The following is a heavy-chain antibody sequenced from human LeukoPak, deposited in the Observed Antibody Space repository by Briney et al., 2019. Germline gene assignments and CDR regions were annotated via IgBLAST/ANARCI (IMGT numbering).Heavy chain of an antibody. J-gene: IGHJ3*02. Sequence: ASVKVSCKASGYTFTNYYIHWVRQAPGQGLEWMGLINPGGDKTDYAQNFQGRVTMTRDTSTSTVYMGLSSLRSEDTAVYYCARGLRQWLTRHAFDIWGQGTMVTVSS. CDR3: ARGLRQWLTRHAFDI. CDR1: GYTFTNYY. CDR2: INPGGDKT. V-gene: IGHV1-46*01. D-gene: IGHD6-19*01.